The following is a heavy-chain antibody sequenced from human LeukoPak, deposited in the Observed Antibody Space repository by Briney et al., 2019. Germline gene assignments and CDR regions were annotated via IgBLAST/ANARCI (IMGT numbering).Heavy chain of an antibody. D-gene: IGHD3-22*01. CDR1: GFTSDDYG. Sequence: GGSLRLSCVASGFTSDDYGMGWVRQVPGKGLEWVSGTNWNGGSTGYADSVKGRFTISRDNAKNSLYLQMNSLRAEDTAFYYCARGTEVYYDSSIYYSYWGQGTLVTVSS. CDR2: TNWNGGST. V-gene: IGHV3-20*04. CDR3: ARGTEVYYDSSIYYSY. J-gene: IGHJ4*02.